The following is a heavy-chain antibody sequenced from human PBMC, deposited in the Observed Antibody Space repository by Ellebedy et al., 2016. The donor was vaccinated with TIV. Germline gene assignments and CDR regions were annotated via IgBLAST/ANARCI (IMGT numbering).Heavy chain of an antibody. CDR1: GGSISSYY. V-gene: IGHV4-59*01. J-gene: IGHJ2*01. Sequence: MPSETLSLTCTVSGGSISSYYWSWIRQPPGKGLEWIGYIYYSGSTNYNPSLKSRVTISVDTSKNQFSLKLSSVTAADTAVYYCARARTDRAVIPYWYFDLWGRGTLVTVSS. CDR3: ARARTDRAVIPYWYFDL. D-gene: IGHD3-10*01. CDR2: IYYSGST.